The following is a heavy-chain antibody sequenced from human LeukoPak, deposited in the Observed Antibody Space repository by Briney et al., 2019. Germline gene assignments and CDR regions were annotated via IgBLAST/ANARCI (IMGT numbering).Heavy chain of an antibody. Sequence: PGGSLRLSCGASGFTFSSHWMSWGRQAPGKGLEWVANINQDGSEKYYVDSVKGRFTISRDNAKNSLYLQMNSLRAEDAAVYYCARARGMDDWGQGTLVTVSS. D-gene: IGHD6-13*01. V-gene: IGHV3-7*05. CDR3: ARARGMDD. CDR2: INQDGSEK. CDR1: GFTFSSHW. J-gene: IGHJ4*02.